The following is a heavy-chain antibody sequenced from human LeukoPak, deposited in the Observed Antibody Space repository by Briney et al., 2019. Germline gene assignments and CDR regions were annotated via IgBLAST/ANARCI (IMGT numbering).Heavy chain of an antibody. J-gene: IGHJ4*02. CDR2: ITGSGGNT. V-gene: IGHV3-23*01. D-gene: IGHD5-18*01. CDR3: AKAAGSTYGSEYFHY. CDR1: GFTFSGYA. Sequence: GGSLRLSCAASGFTFSGYAMNWVRQAPGKGLEWVSLITGSGGNTYYADSVKGRFTISRDNSKNTLYLQMDSLRADDTAVYSCAKAAGSTYGSEYFHYWGQGTLVTVSS.